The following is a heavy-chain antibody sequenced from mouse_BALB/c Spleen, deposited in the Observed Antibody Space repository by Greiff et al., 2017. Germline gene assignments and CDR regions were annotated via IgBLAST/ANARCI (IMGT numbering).Heavy chain of an antibody. J-gene: IGHJ3*01. CDR3: AREEDYDEFAY. CDR1: GYSITGCYY. CDR2: ISYDGSN. Sequence: EVQLVESGPGLVKPSQSLSLTCSVTGYSITGCYYRKWIRQLPVNSLEWRGFISYDGSNNYNPPLKIRISITPDTSKNQFFLKLNSVTTEDTATYYCAREEDYDEFAYWGQGTLVTVSA. V-gene: IGHV3-6*02. D-gene: IGHD2-4*01.